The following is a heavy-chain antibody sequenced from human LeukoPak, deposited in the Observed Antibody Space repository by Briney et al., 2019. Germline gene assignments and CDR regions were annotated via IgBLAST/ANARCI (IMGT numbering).Heavy chain of an antibody. J-gene: IGHJ4*02. V-gene: IGHV3-23*01. Sequence: GGSLRLSCAASGFTFSSYAMSWVRQAPGKGLEWVSSISTSGTDTYYAESVKGRFTISRDNSKNTLYLQMSSLTAEDTAVYYCARRDTSGSLYLDYWGQGTLVTVSS. CDR3: ARRDTSGSLYLDY. CDR2: ISTSGTDT. D-gene: IGHD3-22*01. CDR1: GFTFSSYA.